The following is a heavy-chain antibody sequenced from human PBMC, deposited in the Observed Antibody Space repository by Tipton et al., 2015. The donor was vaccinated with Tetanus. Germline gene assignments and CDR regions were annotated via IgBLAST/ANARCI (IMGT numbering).Heavy chain of an antibody. J-gene: IGHJ4*02. CDR2: IYPGDSDT. Sequence: QLVQSGGEVKKPGESLKISCKGSGYIFNNYWIGWVRQMPGKGLEWMGIIYPGDSDTRYSPSFQGRVTISVDKSISTAYLQCSSLKASDTSIFCCARAHCSDGVCNFDYWGQGALVTVAS. V-gene: IGHV5-51*01. D-gene: IGHD2-8*01. CDR1: GYIFNNYW. CDR3: ARAHCSDGVCNFDY.